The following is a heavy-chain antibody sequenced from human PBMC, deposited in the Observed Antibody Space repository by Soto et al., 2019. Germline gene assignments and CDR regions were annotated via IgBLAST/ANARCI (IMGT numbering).Heavy chain of an antibody. CDR3: AKIICTTTSCPSYYYGMDV. V-gene: IGHV3-23*01. D-gene: IGHD2-2*01. Sequence: GWSLRLSCAASGFTFSSYALIWVRQAPGKGLQSVSSISGSGDATYYADAVKGRFTISRDNSKNTLYLQMSSLRVEDTAVYYCAKIICTTTSCPSYYYGMDVWGQGTTVTVYS. J-gene: IGHJ6*02. CDR1: GFTFSSYA. CDR2: ISGSGDAT.